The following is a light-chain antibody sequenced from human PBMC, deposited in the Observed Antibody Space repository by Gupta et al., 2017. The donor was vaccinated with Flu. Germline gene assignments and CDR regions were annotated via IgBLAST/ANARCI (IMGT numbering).Light chain of an antibody. CDR1: RSINIW. J-gene: IGKJ1*01. V-gene: IGKV1-5*03. Sequence: DIQMTQSPSTLSAPVGDRVTITCRASRSINIWLAWYQQKPGKAPNLLIYKTSNLESGVPSRFSGSGSGTEFTLTISSLQPDDFATYYCQQYDTYSGTFGQGTKVEI. CDR2: KTS. CDR3: QQYDTYSGT.